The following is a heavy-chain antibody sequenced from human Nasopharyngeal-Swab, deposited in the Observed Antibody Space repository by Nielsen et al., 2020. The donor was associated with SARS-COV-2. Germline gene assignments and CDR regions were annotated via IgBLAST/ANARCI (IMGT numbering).Heavy chain of an antibody. Sequence: GESLKISCAASGFTFSSYGMHWVRQAPGKGLEWVAVIWYDGSNKYYADSVKGRFTISRDNSKNTLYLQMNSLRVEDTAVYYCARDACSSGWYGGWFDPWDQGTLVTVSS. CDR2: IWYDGSNK. J-gene: IGHJ5*02. CDR3: ARDACSSGWYGGWFDP. D-gene: IGHD6-19*01. V-gene: IGHV3-33*01. CDR1: GFTFSSYG.